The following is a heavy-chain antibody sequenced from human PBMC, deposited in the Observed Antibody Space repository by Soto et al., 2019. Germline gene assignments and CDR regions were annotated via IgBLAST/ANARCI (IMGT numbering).Heavy chain of an antibody. CDR3: ASFSSGTWSGFTAY. D-gene: IGHD3-3*01. Sequence: QVQLVQSGAEVKKPGSSVKVSCKASGGTLTYSSVSWVRQAPGQGLEWMGGSIPISATPNYAQKFQGRVTIPADESATTAHMKLSSLRSDDTALYYCASFSSGTWSGFTAYWGQGTLVTVSS. V-gene: IGHV1-69*12. CDR2: SIPISATP. J-gene: IGHJ4*02. CDR1: GGTLTYSS.